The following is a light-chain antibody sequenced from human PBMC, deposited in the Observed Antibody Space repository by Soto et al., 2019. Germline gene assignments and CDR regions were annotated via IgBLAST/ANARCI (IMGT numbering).Light chain of an antibody. J-gene: IGLJ3*02. CDR2: DVT. CDR1: SSDVGGYDY. CDR3: SSYAGSHTYEV. V-gene: IGLV2-11*01. Sequence: QSALTQPPSVSGSPGQSVTISCTGTSSDVGGYDYVSWYQQRPGKAPKLLIYDVTKRPSGVPDRFSGSKSGNTASLTISGLQTEDEADYHCSSYAGSHTYEVFGGGTKLTVL.